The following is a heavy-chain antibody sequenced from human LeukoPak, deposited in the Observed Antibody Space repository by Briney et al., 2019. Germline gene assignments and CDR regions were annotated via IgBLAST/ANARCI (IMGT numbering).Heavy chain of an antibody. V-gene: IGHV4-34*01. CDR3: AAETAENEGYFDY. CDR1: GGSFDGYS. CDR2: INLGGST. Sequence: PSETLSLTCAISGGSFDGYSWSWIRQSPGKGLEWIGEINLGGSTTYNPSLKSRVTISVDTSKNQFSLKLSSVTAADTAVYYCAAETAENEGYFDYWGQGTLVTVSS. J-gene: IGHJ4*02.